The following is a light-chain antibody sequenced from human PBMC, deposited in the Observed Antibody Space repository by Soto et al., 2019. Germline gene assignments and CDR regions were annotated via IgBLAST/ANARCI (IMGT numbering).Light chain of an antibody. CDR2: DAS. J-gene: IGKJ1*01. CDR1: QSISSW. CDR3: QQYESFWT. V-gene: IGKV1-5*01. Sequence: DIQMTQSPSTLSPSVGDRVTITCRASQSISSWLAWYQQKPGKAPKLLIYDASYLERGVPSRFSCSGSGTEFALSISSLQPDDLATYYCQQYESFWTLGQGTKEDIK.